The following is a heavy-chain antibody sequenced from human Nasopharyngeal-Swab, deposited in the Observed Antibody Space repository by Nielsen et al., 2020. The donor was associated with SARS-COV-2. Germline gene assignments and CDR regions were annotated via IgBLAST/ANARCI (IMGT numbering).Heavy chain of an antibody. J-gene: IGHJ6*03. CDR2: IKPGRGP. D-gene: IGHD1-14*01. Sequence: SETLSLTCAVFGGSISDSTWNWIRQPPGKGLEWIGEIKPGRGPLFGPSLKSRVSISVDPSKNQFSLRLTSVTAADTAVYHCARGLSSVVPSPVLGLGPWYTFYYMDVWDKGTTVTVSS. CDR3: ARGLSSVVPSPVLGLGPWYTFYYMDV. V-gene: IGHV4-34*01. CDR1: GGSISDST.